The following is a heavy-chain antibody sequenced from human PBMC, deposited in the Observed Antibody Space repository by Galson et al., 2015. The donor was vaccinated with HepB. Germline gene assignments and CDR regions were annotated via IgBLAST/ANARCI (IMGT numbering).Heavy chain of an antibody. CDR1: GYTLTELS. CDR3: ATTVDWLWGAFDY. CDR2: FDPEDGET. D-gene: IGHD3-9*01. J-gene: IGHJ4*02. Sequence: SVKVSCKVSGYTLTELSMHWVRQAPGKGLEWMGGFDPEDGETIYAQKFQGRVTMTEDTSTDTAYMELSSLRSEDTAVYYCATTVDWLWGAFDYWGQGTLVTVSS. V-gene: IGHV1-24*01.